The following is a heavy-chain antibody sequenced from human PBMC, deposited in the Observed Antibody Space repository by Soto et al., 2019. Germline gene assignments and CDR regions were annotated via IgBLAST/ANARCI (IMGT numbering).Heavy chain of an antibody. CDR2: VNPLTGDT. CDR1: RYVVTAYY. V-gene: IGHV1-2*02. D-gene: IGHD1-26*01. Sequence: GSVDVSCKASRYVVTAYYVHRVRQPPRQGLEWMGWVNPLTGDTTYAQKFEGRVTMTRDTSISTAYMELSRLRSDDTAIYYCARQQDRGIMAAGFDYWGQGTPVTVPS. CDR3: ARQQDRGIMAAGFDY. J-gene: IGHJ4*02.